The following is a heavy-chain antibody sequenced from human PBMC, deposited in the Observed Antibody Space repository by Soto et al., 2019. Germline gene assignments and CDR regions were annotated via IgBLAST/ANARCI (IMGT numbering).Heavy chain of an antibody. CDR2: ISAYNDNT. CDR1: GYTFTSYG. Sequence: GASVKVSCKASGYTFTSYGISWVRQAPGQGLEWMGWISAYNDNTNYAQKLQGRVTMTTDTSTSTAYMELRSLRSDDTAVYYCARDQWGYCSSTSCPYAFDIWGQGTMVTVSS. V-gene: IGHV1-18*04. CDR3: ARDQWGYCSSTSCPYAFDI. J-gene: IGHJ3*02. D-gene: IGHD2-2*01.